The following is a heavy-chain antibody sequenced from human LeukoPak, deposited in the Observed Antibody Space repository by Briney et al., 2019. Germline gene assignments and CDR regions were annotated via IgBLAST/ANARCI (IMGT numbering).Heavy chain of an antibody. V-gene: IGHV3-23*01. D-gene: IGHD6-19*01. Sequence: GGSLRPSCGASGFTFSNYAMSWVRQAPGKGLEWVSAISGSGDTYYADSVKGRFTISRDNSKNTLYLQMNSLRAEDTAVYYCAKGRFYSSGWHDYWGQGTLVTVSS. J-gene: IGHJ4*02. CDR1: GFTFSNYA. CDR2: ISGSGDT. CDR3: AKGRFYSSGWHDY.